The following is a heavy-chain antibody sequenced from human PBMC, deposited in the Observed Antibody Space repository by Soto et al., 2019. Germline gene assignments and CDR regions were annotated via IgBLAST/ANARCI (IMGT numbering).Heavy chain of an antibody. CDR3: ARHAVHSSGLTDD. CDR1: GGSVSNYY. J-gene: IGHJ4*02. D-gene: IGHD6-19*01. Sequence: SETLSLTCTVSGGSVSNYYWSWVRQPPGKGPEWIGYIYYSGSTNYNPSLKSRVTISLDTSKNQFSLKLSSVTAADTAVYYFARHAVHSSGLTDDWGQGSLVTGSS. V-gene: IGHV4-59*08. CDR2: IYYSGST.